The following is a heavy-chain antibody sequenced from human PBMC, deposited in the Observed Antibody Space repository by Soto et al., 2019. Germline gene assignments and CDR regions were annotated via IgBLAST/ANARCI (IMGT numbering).Heavy chain of an antibody. CDR3: ASFRLRYDSSGSFDAFDI. J-gene: IGHJ3*02. Sequence: GASVKVSCKASGGTFSSYAISWVRQAPGQGLEWMGGIIPIFGTANYAQKFQGRVTITADESTSTAYMELSSLRSEDTAVYYCASFRLRYDSSGSFDAFDIWGQGTMVTVSS. CDR1: GGTFSSYA. V-gene: IGHV1-69*13. D-gene: IGHD3-22*01. CDR2: IIPIFGTA.